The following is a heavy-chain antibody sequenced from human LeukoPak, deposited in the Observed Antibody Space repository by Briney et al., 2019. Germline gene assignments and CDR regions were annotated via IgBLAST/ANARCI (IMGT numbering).Heavy chain of an antibody. CDR1: GFIFSSYA. J-gene: IGHJ4*02. CDR3: AKDSAYNSRWYSSFDH. D-gene: IGHD6-13*01. V-gene: IGHV3-23*01. Sequence: GGSLRLPCAASGFIFSSYAMSWVRQAPGKGLEWVSPISGSGDTTYYADSVKGRFTISRDNSKNTLYLQMNSLRAEDTAVYYCAKDSAYNSRWYSSFDHWGQGTLVTVSS. CDR2: ISGSGDTT.